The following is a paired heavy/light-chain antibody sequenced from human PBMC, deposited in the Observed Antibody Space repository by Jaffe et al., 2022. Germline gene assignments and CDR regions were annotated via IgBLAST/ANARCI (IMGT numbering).Light chain of an antibody. CDR3: QSYDSSLSVAV. J-gene: IGLJ7*01. Sequence: QSVLTQPPSVSGAPGQRVTISCTGSSSNIGAGYDVHWYQQLPGTAPKLLIYGNSNRPSGVPDRFSGSKSGTSASLAITGLQAEDEADYYCQSYDSSLSVAVFGGGTQLTVL. CDR2: GNS. V-gene: IGLV1-40*01. CDR1: SSNIGAGYD.
Heavy chain of an antibody. CDR3: ARARGADYGDYGPSYYYYYMDV. CDR2: ISAYNGNT. CDR1: GYTFTSYG. D-gene: IGHD4-17*01. J-gene: IGHJ6*03. Sequence: QVQLVQSGAEVKKPGASVKVSCKASGYTFTSYGISWVRQAPGQGLEWMGWISAYNGNTNYAQKLQGRVTMTTDTSTSTAYMELRSLRSDDTAVYYCARARGADYGDYGPSYYYYYMDVWGKGTTVTVSS. V-gene: IGHV1-18*01.